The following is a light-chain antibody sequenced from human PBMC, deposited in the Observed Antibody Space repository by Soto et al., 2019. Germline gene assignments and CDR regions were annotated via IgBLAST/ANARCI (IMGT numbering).Light chain of an antibody. J-gene: IGKJ5*01. CDR3: PQYGTSPIT. CDR2: GAS. CDR1: QTVSSY. V-gene: IGKV3-20*01. Sequence: ENVLTQSPGTLSLSPGERATLSCRASQTVSSYLTWYQQRPGQAPRLLIYGASKRATGIPDRFSGSGSGTDFTLTISRLEPEDFALYYSPQYGTSPITFGQGTRLESK.